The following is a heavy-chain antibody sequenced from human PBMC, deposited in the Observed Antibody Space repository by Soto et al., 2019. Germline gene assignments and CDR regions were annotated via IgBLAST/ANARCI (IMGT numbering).Heavy chain of an antibody. CDR2: ISGSGGST. D-gene: IGHD3-22*01. J-gene: IGHJ4*02. CDR1: GFPFNNYA. Sequence: GGSLRLSCAASGFPFNNYAMTWVRQAPGKGLEWVSCISGSGGSTYYADSVKGRFTISRDDSKNTLYLQMNSLRAEDTAVYYCAKGQGYYFGGSGYTFDYWGQGTLVTVSS. V-gene: IGHV3-23*01. CDR3: AKGQGYYFGGSGYTFDY.